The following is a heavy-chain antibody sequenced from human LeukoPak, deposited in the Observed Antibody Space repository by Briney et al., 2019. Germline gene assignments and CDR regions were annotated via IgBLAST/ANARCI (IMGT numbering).Heavy chain of an antibody. D-gene: IGHD3-9*01. Sequence: PSETLSLTCALSGGSFSGYYWRWICQPPGKGLGCIGEINHSGSTNYNPSLKGRVTISVDTSKNPFSLKLSSVTAADMAVYYCAREEFDILTGYSQYWGQGTLVTVSS. CDR2: INHSGST. CDR1: GGSFSGYY. CDR3: AREEFDILTGYSQY. V-gene: IGHV4-34*01. J-gene: IGHJ4*02.